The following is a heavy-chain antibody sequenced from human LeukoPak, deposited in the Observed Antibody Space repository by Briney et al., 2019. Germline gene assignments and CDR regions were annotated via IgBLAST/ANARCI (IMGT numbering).Heavy chain of an antibody. CDR1: GFTFSTYN. V-gene: IGHV3-21*01. CDR2: ITSSSSHI. D-gene: IGHD3-22*01. CDR3: ARYYVDSSTSSFDY. J-gene: IGHJ4*02. Sequence: GGSLRLSCAASGFTFSTYNMNWVRQAPGKGLEWVSSITSSSSHIYDADSVKGRFTISRDNSKNTLYLQMNSLRAEDTAEYYCARYYVDSSTSSFDYWGQGTLVTVSS.